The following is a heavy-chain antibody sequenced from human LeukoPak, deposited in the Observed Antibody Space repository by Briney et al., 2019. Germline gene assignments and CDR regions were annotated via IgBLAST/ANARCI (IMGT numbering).Heavy chain of an antibody. Sequence: PSETLSLTCTVSGGSISSSSYYWGWIRQPPGKGLEWTGSISYSGRTYHSPSLKSRVTISVDTSKNQFSLKLSSVTASDTAVYYCARRPVDTTMAPGRPFDYWGQGTLVTVSS. CDR1: GGSISSSSYY. CDR3: ARRPVDTTMAPGRPFDY. J-gene: IGHJ4*02. V-gene: IGHV4-39*01. D-gene: IGHD5-18*01. CDR2: ISYSGRT.